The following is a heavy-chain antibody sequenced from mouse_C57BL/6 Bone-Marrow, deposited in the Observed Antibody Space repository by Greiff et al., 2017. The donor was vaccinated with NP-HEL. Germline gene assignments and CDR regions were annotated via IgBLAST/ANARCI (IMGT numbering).Heavy chain of an antibody. CDR2: FHPYNDDT. Sequence: VMLVESGAELVKPGASVKMSCKASGYTFTTYPIEWMKQNHGKSLEWIGNFHPYNDDTKYNEKFKGKATLTVEKSSSTVYLELSRLTSDDSAVYYCARAGNWDNYAMDYWGQGTSVTVSS. CDR1: GYTFTTYP. D-gene: IGHD4-1*01. V-gene: IGHV1-47*01. CDR3: ARAGNWDNYAMDY. J-gene: IGHJ4*01.